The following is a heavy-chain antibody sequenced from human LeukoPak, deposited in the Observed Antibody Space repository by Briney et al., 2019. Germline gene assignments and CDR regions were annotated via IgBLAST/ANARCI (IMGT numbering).Heavy chain of an antibody. CDR3: ARMQRGTEVVTPYYFDY. D-gene: IGHD2-21*02. J-gene: IGHJ4*02. V-gene: IGHV4-31*01. Sequence: KTSETLSLTCTVFGGSLNSGAYYWSWIRQHPEKGLEWIGHLSHRGTTHYNPSLKSLVSISGDTSKSQFSLNVSSVTAADTAVYFCARMQRGTEVVTPYYFDYWGRGTLVTVSS. CDR2: LSHRGTT. CDR1: GGSLNSGAYY.